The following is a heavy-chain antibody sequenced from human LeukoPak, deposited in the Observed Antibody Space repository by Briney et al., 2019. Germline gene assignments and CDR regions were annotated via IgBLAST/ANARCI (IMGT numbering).Heavy chain of an antibody. V-gene: IGHV4-59*01. CDR3: ARISGWTPWYYYYGMDV. CDR2: IYYSGST. CDR1: GGSISSYY. Sequence: SETLSLTCTVSGGSISSYYWSWLRQPPGKGLEWIGYIYYSGSTDYNPSLKSRVTISVDTSKNQFSLKLSSVTAADTAVYYCARISGWTPWYYYYGMDVWGQGTTVTVSS. D-gene: IGHD6-19*01. J-gene: IGHJ6*02.